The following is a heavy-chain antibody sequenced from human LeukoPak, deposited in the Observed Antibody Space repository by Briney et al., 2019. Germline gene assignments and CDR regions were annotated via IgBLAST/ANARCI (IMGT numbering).Heavy chain of an antibody. Sequence: GGSLRFSCAASGFTFSNYWMSWVRQAPGKGLEWVANIKPDGSEKYYVDSVKGRFSISRDNVRNALYLQMNSLRVGDTALYYCARGDFWSGDYTDAFDVWGQGTMVTVSS. CDR2: IKPDGSEK. CDR3: ARGDFWSGDYTDAFDV. CDR1: GFTFSNYW. D-gene: IGHD3-3*01. J-gene: IGHJ3*01. V-gene: IGHV3-7*04.